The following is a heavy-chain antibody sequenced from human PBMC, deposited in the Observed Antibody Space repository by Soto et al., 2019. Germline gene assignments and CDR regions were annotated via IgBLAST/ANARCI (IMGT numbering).Heavy chain of an antibody. Sequence: GASVKVSCKASGGTFSSYTISWVRQAPGQGLEWMGRIIPILGIANYAQKFQGRVTITADKSTSTAYMELSSLRSEDTAVYYCARVAGGYCSGGSCHPVGVYYYYGMDVWGQGTTVTVSS. CDR1: GGTFSSYT. V-gene: IGHV1-69*02. CDR2: IIPILGIA. CDR3: ARVAGGYCSGGSCHPVGVYYYYGMDV. D-gene: IGHD2-15*01. J-gene: IGHJ6*02.